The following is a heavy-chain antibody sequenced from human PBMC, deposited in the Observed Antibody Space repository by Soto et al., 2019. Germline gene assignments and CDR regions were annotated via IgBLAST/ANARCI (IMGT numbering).Heavy chain of an antibody. Sequence: PGESLKISCKTSGYSFASYWIAWVRQMPGKGLEWMGTIYRSNSNARYSPSFQGQVTISADESISTAYLQWSSLKSSDTAMYYCARGPRDYFDSSGYYLPHWFYPWGQGTLVTVS. CDR3: ARGPRDYFDSSGYYLPHWFYP. D-gene: IGHD3-22*01. V-gene: IGHV5-51*01. CDR1: GYSFASYW. CDR2: IYRSNSNA. J-gene: IGHJ5*02.